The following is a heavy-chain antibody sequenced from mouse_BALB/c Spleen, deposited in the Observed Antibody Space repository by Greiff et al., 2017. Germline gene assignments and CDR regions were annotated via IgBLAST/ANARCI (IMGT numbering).Heavy chain of an antibody. Sequence: EVMLVESGGGLVKPGGSLKLSCAASGFTFSSYAMSWVRQTPEKRLEWVASISSGGSTYYPDSVKGRFTISRDNARNILYLQMSSMRSENTAMYDCAREGGITTVVARWYFDVWGAGTTVTVSS. D-gene: IGHD1-1*01. J-gene: IGHJ1*01. CDR2: ISSGGST. CDR1: GFTFSSYA. CDR3: AREGGITTVVARWYFDV. V-gene: IGHV5-6-5*01.